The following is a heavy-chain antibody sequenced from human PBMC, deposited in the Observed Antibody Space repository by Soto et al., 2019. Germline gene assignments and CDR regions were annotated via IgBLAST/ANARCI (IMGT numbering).Heavy chain of an antibody. Sequence: VQLVQSGAEVKKPGASVKVSCKASGYTFTSYGISWVRQAPGQGLEWMGWISAYNGNTNYAQKLQGRVTMTTDTSTSTDYKGLRSLRSDDTAVNYCASEGPPASCSGGSCYCAYGGQGTLVTVFS. J-gene: IGHJ4*02. CDR2: ISAYNGNT. V-gene: IGHV1-18*01. CDR1: GYTFTSYG. CDR3: ASEGPPASCSGGSCYCAY. D-gene: IGHD2-15*01.